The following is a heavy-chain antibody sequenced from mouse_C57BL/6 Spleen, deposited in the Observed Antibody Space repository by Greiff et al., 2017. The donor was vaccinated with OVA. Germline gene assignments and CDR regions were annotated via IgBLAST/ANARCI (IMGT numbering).Heavy chain of an antibody. J-gene: IGHJ3*01. CDR1: GFTFSSYG. CDR2: ISSGGSYT. CDR3: ASQEAWFAY. V-gene: IGHV5-6*01. Sequence: EVKLVESGGDLVKPGGSLKLSCAASGFTFSSYGMSWVRQTPDKRLEWVATISSGGSYTYYPDSVKGRFTISRDNAKNTLYLQMSSLKSEDTAMYYCASQEAWFAYWGQGTLVTVSA.